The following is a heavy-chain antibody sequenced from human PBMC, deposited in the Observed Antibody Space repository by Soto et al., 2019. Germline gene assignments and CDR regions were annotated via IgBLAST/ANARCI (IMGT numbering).Heavy chain of an antibody. J-gene: IGHJ4*02. V-gene: IGHV3-74*01. Sequence: EVQLVESGGGLVQPGGSLRLSCADSGFIISSNWMHWVRQAPGKGLVWVSRINSDGSTTSYADSVKGRFTISRDNAKNTLYLQMTSLRAEATAVYYCARGPSGWYGFDYWGQGTLVTVSS. CDR1: GFIISSNW. CDR2: INSDGSTT. D-gene: IGHD6-19*01. CDR3: ARGPSGWYGFDY.